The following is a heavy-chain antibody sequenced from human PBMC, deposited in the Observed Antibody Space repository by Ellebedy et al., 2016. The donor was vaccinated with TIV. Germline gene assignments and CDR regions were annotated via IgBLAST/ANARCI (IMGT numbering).Heavy chain of an antibody. V-gene: IGHV3-21*01. CDR2: ISSSSSYI. CDR3: AGPLIAVAGTGVDY. J-gene: IGHJ4*02. D-gene: IGHD6-19*01. CDR1: GFTFSSYS. Sequence: GESLKISXAASGFTFSSYSMNWVRQAPGKGLEWVSSISSSSSYIYYADSVKGRFTISRDNAKNSLYLQMNSLRAEDTAVYYCAGPLIAVAGTGVDYWGQGTLVTVSS.